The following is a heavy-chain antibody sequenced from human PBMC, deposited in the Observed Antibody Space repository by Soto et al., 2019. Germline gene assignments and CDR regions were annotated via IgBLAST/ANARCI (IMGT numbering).Heavy chain of an antibody. J-gene: IGHJ6*02. CDR3: IQSRCGGDCLQSYASHYYYGMDV. D-gene: IGHD2-21*02. CDR2: IYWDDDK. CDR1: GFSLSTSGVG. Sequence: QITLKESGPTLVKPTQTLTLTCIFSGFSLSTSGVGVGWIRQPPGKAPEWLALIYWDDDKRYSPSLRSRLTITKDTSKNQVVLTMTNMDPVDTATYHCIQSRCGGDCLQSYASHYYYGMDVWGLGTTVTVSS. V-gene: IGHV2-5*02.